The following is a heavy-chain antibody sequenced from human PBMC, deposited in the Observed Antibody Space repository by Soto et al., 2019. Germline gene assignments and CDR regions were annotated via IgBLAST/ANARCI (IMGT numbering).Heavy chain of an antibody. CDR2: ISGSGGST. Sequence: GGSLRLSCAASGFTFSSYAMSWVRQAPGKGLEWVSAISGSGGSTYYADSVKGRFTISRDNSKNTLYLQMNSLRAEDTAVYYCAKSGGSTYSSPDKIDSFDYWGQGTLVTVSS. V-gene: IGHV3-23*01. CDR3: AKSGGSTYSSPDKIDSFDY. CDR1: GFTFSSYA. D-gene: IGHD6-19*01. J-gene: IGHJ4*02.